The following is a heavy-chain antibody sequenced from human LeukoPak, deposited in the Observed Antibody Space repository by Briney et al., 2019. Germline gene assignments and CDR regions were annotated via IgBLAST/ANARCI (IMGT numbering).Heavy chain of an antibody. Sequence: PWASVKVSCKASGYTFTGYYMHWVRQAPGQGLEWMGWINPNSGGTNYTQKFQGRVTMTRDTSISTAYMELSRLRYDDTAVYYCARDSQGGSGMYWGQGTLVTVSS. J-gene: IGHJ4*02. D-gene: IGHD6-19*01. CDR2: INPNSGGT. CDR1: GYTFTGYY. CDR3: ARDSQGGSGMY. V-gene: IGHV1-2*02.